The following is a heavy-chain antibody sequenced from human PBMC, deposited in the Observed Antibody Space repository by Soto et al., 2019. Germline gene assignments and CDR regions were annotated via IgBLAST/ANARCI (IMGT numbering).Heavy chain of an antibody. CDR1: GFSLRNARMG. V-gene: IGHV2-26*01. D-gene: IGHD3-22*01. J-gene: IGHJ6*03. CDR2: VLSNDEK. Sequence: QVTLKESGPVLVKPTETLTLTCTVSGFSLRNARMGVSWIRQPPGKALEWLAHVLSNDEKSYNKSLQTRFTISKDTSKSQVVLTMTYMDPVDTATYFCARMLAVNYYYYYVDVWGEGTTVTVSS. CDR3: ARMLAVNYYYYYVDV.